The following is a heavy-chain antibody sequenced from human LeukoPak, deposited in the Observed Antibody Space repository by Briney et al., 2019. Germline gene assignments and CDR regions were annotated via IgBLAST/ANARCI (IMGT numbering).Heavy chain of an antibody. CDR1: GFDVSDSY. D-gene: IGHD3-9*01. CDR3: ARAPDDILTGYYNYYYGLDV. CDR2: IYRGGTT. J-gene: IGHJ6*02. V-gene: IGHV3-66*01. Sequence: GGSLRVSCVASGFDVSDSYMSWVRQAPGKGLECVSVIYRGGTTYYADSVKGRFTISRDNSKNTLYLQMNSLRAEDTALYYRARAPDDILTGYYNYYYGLDVWGQGTTVTVSS.